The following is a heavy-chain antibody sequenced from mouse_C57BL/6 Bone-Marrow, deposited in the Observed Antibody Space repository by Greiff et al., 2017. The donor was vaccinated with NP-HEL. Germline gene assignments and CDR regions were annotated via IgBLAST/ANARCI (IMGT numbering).Heavy chain of an antibody. CDR2: IDPSDSYT. Sequence: QVQLQQPGAELVKPGASVKLSCKASGYTFTSYWMQWVKQRPGQGLEWIGEIDPSDSYTNYNQKFKGKATLTVDTSSSTAYMQLSSLTSEDSAVYYCARAEYNNSTFFDYWGQGTTLTVSS. V-gene: IGHV1-50*01. CDR1: GYTFTSYW. J-gene: IGHJ2*01. D-gene: IGHD5-1*01. CDR3: ARAEYNNSTFFDY.